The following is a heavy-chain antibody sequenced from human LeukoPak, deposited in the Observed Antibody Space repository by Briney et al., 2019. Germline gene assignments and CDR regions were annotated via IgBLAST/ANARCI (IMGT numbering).Heavy chain of an antibody. V-gene: IGHV3-73*01. CDR2: IRSKANSYAT. J-gene: IGHJ4*02. CDR3: TRAGEGADY. CDR1: GFTFSGSA. D-gene: IGHD1-26*01. Sequence: PGGSLRLSCAASGFTFSGSAMHWVRQASGKGLEWVGRIRSKANSYATAYAASVKGRFAISRDDSKNTAYLQMNSLKTEDTAVYYCTRAGEGADYWGQGTLVTVSS.